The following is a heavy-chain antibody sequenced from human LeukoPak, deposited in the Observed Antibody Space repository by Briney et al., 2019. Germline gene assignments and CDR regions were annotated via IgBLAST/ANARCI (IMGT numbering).Heavy chain of an antibody. CDR3: ARGTYASGSPARYFDL. D-gene: IGHD3-10*01. CDR2: ISAGGGST. Sequence: PGGSLRLPCAASRFTFSSYAMSWVRQAPGKGLEWVSSISAGGGSTYYADSVKGPFTISRDNSKNTLYLQMNSLRAEDTAVYYCARGTYASGSPARYFDLWGRGTLATVSS. J-gene: IGHJ2*01. V-gene: IGHV3-23*01. CDR1: RFTFSSYA.